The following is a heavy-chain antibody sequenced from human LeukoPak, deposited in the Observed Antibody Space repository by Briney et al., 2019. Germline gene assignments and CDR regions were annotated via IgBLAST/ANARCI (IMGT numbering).Heavy chain of an antibody. D-gene: IGHD2-15*01. V-gene: IGHV4-31*03. J-gene: IGHJ4*02. CDR3: ARGPDCSGGICYSGFFDY. CDR2: IYYSGST. Sequence: SETLSLTCTVSGGSISSGGYYWSWIRQHPGKGLEWIGYIYYSGSTYYNPSLKSRVTISVDTSKNQFSLKLSSVTAADTAVHYCARGPDCSGGICYSGFFDYWGQGTLVTVSS. CDR1: GGSISSGGYY.